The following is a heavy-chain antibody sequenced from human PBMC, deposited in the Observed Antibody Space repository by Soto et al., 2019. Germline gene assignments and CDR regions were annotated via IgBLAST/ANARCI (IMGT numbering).Heavy chain of an antibody. Sequence: EVQLVESGGGLVQPGGSLRLSCAASGFTFSSYWMHWVRQAPGKGLVWVSRINSDGSSTRYADSVKGRFTISRDNAQNTLYLEMTRQRAEDTAVYYCVGTCLVVAAATREDYWGQGTLVTVSS. J-gene: IGHJ4*02. D-gene: IGHD2-15*01. CDR2: INSDGSST. V-gene: IGHV3-74*01. CDR3: VGTCLVVAAATREDY. CDR1: GFTFSSYW.